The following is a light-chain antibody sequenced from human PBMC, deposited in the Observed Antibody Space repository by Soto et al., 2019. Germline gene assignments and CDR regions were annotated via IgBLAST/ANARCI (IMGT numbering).Light chain of an antibody. CDR3: QQRANWPGT. CDR2: DAS. CDR1: QNVYNY. J-gene: IGKJ1*01. V-gene: IGKV3-11*01. Sequence: EIVLTQSPGTLSLSPGERATLSCRASQNVYNYLAWYQHKPGQAPRLLIYDASNRATGIPARFSGSGSGTAFTLFTLTISSLEPEDSAVYYCQQRANWPGTFGQGTKVEIK.